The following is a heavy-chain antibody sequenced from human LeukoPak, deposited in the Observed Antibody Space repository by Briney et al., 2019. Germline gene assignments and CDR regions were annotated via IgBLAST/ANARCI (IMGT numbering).Heavy chain of an antibody. CDR2: IYNSGST. D-gene: IGHD6-6*01. J-gene: IGHJ4*02. Sequence: SETLSLTCTVSGYSISSGYYWGWIRQPPGKGLEWIGSIYNSGSTYYNLSLKSRVTISVDTSKNQFSLKLSSVTAADTAVYYCVRSSSSIFDYWGQGTLVTVSS. CDR3: VRSSSSIFDY. V-gene: IGHV4-38-2*02. CDR1: GYSISSGYY.